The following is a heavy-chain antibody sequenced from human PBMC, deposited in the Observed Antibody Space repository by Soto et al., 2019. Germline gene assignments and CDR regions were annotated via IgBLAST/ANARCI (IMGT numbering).Heavy chain of an antibody. J-gene: IGHJ4*02. Sequence: PSETLSLTCVVSDYSISSGYYWGFIRQPPGKGLEWIGNIYYSGSTYYNPSLKSRVTISVDTSKNQLSLKLSSVTAADTAVYYCARETGSGWYYFDYWGQGTLVTVSS. CDR3: ARETGSGWYYFDY. CDR2: IYYSGST. V-gene: IGHV4-38-2*02. CDR1: DYSISSGYY. D-gene: IGHD6-19*01.